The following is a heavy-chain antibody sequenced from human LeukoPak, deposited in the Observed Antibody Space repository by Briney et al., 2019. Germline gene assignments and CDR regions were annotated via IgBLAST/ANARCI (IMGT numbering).Heavy chain of an antibody. CDR1: GFTFSDYY. J-gene: IGHJ4*02. V-gene: IGHV3-11*03. D-gene: IGHD1-26*01. CDR2: ISSSTYT. Sequence: PGGSLRLSCAASGFTFSDYYMSWIRQAPGKGLEWVSYISSSTYTNYVDSVKGRFTISRDNAKNSMYLQMNSLRAEDTAVYYCARISGSYVFAYWGQGTLVTVSS. CDR3: ARISGSYVFAY.